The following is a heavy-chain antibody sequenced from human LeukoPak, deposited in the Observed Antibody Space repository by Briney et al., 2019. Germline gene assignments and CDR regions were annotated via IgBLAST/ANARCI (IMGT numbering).Heavy chain of an antibody. J-gene: IGHJ4*02. CDR2: ISSGSGSI. D-gene: IGHD6-13*01. Sequence: PGGSLRLSCAASGFTFSSFSMIWVRQAPGKGLEWLSYISSGSGSIYYADSVKGRFTISRDNAKNSLYLQMNSLRAEDTAVYYCARKRESSSSWYGGLAYWGRGTLVTVSS. CDR1: GFTFSSFS. V-gene: IGHV3-48*01. CDR3: ARKRESSSSWYGGLAY.